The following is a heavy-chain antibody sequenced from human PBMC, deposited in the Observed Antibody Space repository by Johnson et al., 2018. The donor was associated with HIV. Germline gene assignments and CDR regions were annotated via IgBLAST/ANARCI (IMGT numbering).Heavy chain of an antibody. J-gene: IGHJ3*02. CDR3: ARDGRWGSRDAFDI. Sequence: QVQLVESGGGLVKPGGSLRLSCAASGFNLSDYYMSWIRQAPGKGLECVSYISTSGSTTYYVDSVQGRFTISRDNAKNSLYLAMNSLSVEDTAVYYCARDGRWGSRDAFDIWGQGTMVTVSS. V-gene: IGHV3-11*01. CDR1: GFNLSDYY. D-gene: IGHD7-27*01. CDR2: ISTSGSTT.